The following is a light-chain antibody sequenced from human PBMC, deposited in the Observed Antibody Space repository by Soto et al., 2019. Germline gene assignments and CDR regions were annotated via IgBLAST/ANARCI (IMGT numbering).Light chain of an antibody. V-gene: IGLV2-14*01. CDR3: SSYTGSSTYVV. CDR2: DVS. CDR1: SSDVGGYNY. J-gene: IGLJ2*01. Sequence: QSVLTQPASVSGSPGQSITIFCTGTSSDVGGYNYVSWYQQHPGKAPKLMIYDVSNRPSGVSNRFSGSKSGNTASLTISGLQAEDEADYYCSSYTGSSTYVVFGGGTQLTVL.